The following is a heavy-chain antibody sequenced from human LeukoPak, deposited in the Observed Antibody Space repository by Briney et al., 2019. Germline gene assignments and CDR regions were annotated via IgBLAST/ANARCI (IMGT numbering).Heavy chain of an antibody. V-gene: IGHV1-8*02. CDR2: MNPNSGNT. CDR1: GYTFTSYG. J-gene: IGHJ6*02. Sequence: GASVKVSCKASGYTFTSYGISWVRQATGQGLEWMGWMNPNSGNTGYAQKFQGRVTMTRNTSISTAYMELSSLRSEDTAVYYCARILRDFWSGYYYGMDVWGQGTTVTVSS. D-gene: IGHD3-3*01. CDR3: ARILRDFWSGYYYGMDV.